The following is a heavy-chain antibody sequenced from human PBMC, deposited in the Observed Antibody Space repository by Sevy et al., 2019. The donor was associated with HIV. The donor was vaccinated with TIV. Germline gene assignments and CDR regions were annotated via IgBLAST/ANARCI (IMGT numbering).Heavy chain of an antibody. V-gene: IGHV3-7*01. CDR2: IKQDGSEK. CDR1: EFTFSSYW. Sequence: GGSLRLSCAASEFTFSSYWMSWVRQAPGKGLEWVANIKQDGSEKYYVDSVKGRFTTSRDNAKNSLYLQMTSLRAEDTAVYYCARSGGSYDYGMDVWGQGTTVTVSS. J-gene: IGHJ6*02. D-gene: IGHD1-26*01. CDR3: ARSGGSYDYGMDV.